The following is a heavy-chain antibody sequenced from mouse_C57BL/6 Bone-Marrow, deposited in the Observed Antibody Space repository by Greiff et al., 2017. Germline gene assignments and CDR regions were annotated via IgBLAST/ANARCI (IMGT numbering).Heavy chain of an antibody. CDR1: GFTFSDYY. CDR3: ARITTVGYFDY. V-gene: IGHV5-16*01. Sequence: EVHLVESEGGLVQPGSSMKLSCTASGFTFSDYYMAWVRQVPEKGLEWVANINYDGSSTYYLEPLKSRFIISRDNAKNILYLQMSSLKSEDTATYYCARITTVGYFDYWGQGTTLTVSS. CDR2: INYDGSST. J-gene: IGHJ2*01. D-gene: IGHD1-1*01.